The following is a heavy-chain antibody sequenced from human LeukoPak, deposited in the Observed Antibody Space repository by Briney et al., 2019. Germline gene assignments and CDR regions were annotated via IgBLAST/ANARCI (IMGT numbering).Heavy chain of an antibody. CDR2: IYTSGST. D-gene: IGHD6-19*01. CDR3: AREQWQWLYAFDI. CDR1: GYSISSGYY. Sequence: KSSETLSLTCTVSGYSISSGYYWGWIRQPAGKGLEWIGRIYTSGSTNYNPSLKSRVTMSVDTSKNQFSLKLSSVTAADTAVYYCAREQWQWLYAFDIWGQGTRVTVSS. V-gene: IGHV4-4*07. J-gene: IGHJ3*02.